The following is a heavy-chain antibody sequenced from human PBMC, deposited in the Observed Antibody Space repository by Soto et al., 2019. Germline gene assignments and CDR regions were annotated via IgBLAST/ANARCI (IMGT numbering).Heavy chain of an antibody. CDR2: ISYDGSNK. D-gene: IGHD6-19*01. J-gene: IGHJ4*02. CDR1: GFTFSSYG. Sequence: GGSLRLSCAASGFTFSSYGMHWVRQAPGKGLEWVAVISYDGSNKYYADSVKGRFTISRDNSKNTLYLQMNSLRAEDTAVYYCAKAAHGYSSGWYPRYYYFDYWGQGTLVTVSS. CDR3: AKAAHGYSSGWYPRYYYFDY. V-gene: IGHV3-30*18.